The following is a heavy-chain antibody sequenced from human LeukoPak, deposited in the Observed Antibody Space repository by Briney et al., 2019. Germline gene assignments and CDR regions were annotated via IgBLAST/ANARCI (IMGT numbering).Heavy chain of an antibody. J-gene: IGHJ4*02. Sequence: SETLSLTCTVSGGSISSYYWSWIRQPPGKGLEWIGYIYYSGGTNYNPSLKSRVTISVDTSKNQFSLKLGSVTAADTAVYYCARTRSQGVAAQYFDYWGQGTLVTVSS. CDR2: IYYSGGT. CDR3: ARTRSQGVAAQYFDY. D-gene: IGHD6-13*01. CDR1: GGSISSYY. V-gene: IGHV4-59*12.